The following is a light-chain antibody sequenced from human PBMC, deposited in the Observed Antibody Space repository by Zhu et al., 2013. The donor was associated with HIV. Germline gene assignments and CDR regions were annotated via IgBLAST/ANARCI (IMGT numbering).Light chain of an antibody. Sequence: QSALTQPPSASGSPGQSVTISCTGTSSDVGGYNYVSWYQQHPGKAPKLMIYEVSKRPSGVPDRFSGSKSGNMASLTVSGLQGDDEADYYCSSYVGGNNFVVFGGGTKLIVL. CDR2: EVS. V-gene: IGLV2-8*01. CDR1: SSDVGGYNY. J-gene: IGLJ2*01. CDR3: SSYVGGNNFVV.